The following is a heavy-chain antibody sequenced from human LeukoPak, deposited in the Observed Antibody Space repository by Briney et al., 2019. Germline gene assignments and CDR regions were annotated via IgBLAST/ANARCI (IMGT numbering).Heavy chain of an antibody. CDR3: ARGTYYDFWSGYYYLDY. D-gene: IGHD3-3*01. V-gene: IGHV3-48*04. CDR2: ISSSSSTI. Sequence: GGSLRLSCAASGFTFSSYSMNWVRQAPGKGLEWVSYISSSSSTIYYADSVKGRITISRDNAKNSLYLQMNSLRAEDTAVYYCARGTYYDFWSGYYYLDYWGQGTLVTVSS. J-gene: IGHJ4*02. CDR1: GFTFSSYS.